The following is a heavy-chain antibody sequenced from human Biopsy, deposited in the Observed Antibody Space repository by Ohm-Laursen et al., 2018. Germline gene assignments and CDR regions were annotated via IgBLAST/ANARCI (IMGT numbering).Heavy chain of an antibody. D-gene: IGHD1-14*01. CDR2: IIPIFNTP. CDR3: ARDTELLSIGLDYNFGMVV. CDR1: GDRFSNYP. Sequence: SVKVSCKVSGDRFSNYPISWVRQAPGQGLEWMGGIIPIFNTPKYAQRFRGRVTITADRSTTTAYMELSSLRSEDTAVYYCARDTELLSIGLDYNFGMVVWGQGTTVTVSS. J-gene: IGHJ6*02. V-gene: IGHV1-69*06.